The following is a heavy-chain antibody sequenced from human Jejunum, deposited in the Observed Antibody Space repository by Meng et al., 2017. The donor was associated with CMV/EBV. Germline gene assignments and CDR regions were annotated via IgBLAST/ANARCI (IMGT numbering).Heavy chain of an antibody. CDR3: ARVPPSGNYRFDY. Sequence: QKRGPGLGNSSETLPLTCNGSGDSLSNSRPFWGWIRQPPGKGLEWIANIDYTGTTYYNPSLKSRVTISRDTSKNQFSLKLNSVTAADTAVYYCARVPPSGNYRFDYWGQGTLVTVSS. V-gene: IGHV4-39*07. J-gene: IGHJ4*02. CDR1: GDSLSNSRPF. CDR2: IDYTGTT. D-gene: IGHD6-19*01.